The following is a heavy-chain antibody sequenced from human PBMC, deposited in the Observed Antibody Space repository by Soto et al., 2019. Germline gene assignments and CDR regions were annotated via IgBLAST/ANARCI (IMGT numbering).Heavy chain of an antibody. Sequence: SETLSLTCTVSGDSISLYYWTWIRQPAGKGREWIGRIHPTGSASYNPPLKSRVSVSVDTSKNQFSLRLTSVTAADTAVYFCATDTSGRDAFDIWGQGTMVTVSS. CDR3: ATDTSGRDAFDI. CDR2: IHPTGSA. J-gene: IGHJ3*02. D-gene: IGHD6-19*01. CDR1: GDSISLYY. V-gene: IGHV4-4*07.